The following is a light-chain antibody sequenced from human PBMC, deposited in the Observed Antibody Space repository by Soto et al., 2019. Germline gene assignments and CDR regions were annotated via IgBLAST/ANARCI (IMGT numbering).Light chain of an antibody. CDR1: QSVSSTY. V-gene: IGKV3-20*01. Sequence: EIVLTQSPGTLSLPPGERATLSCRASQSVSSTYLAWYQQKPGQAPRLLIYGASNRATGIPDRFSGSGSGTDFTLTISRLEPEDFAVYYCQQYGGSRWTFGQGTRVDI. CDR3: QQYGGSRWT. J-gene: IGKJ1*01. CDR2: GAS.